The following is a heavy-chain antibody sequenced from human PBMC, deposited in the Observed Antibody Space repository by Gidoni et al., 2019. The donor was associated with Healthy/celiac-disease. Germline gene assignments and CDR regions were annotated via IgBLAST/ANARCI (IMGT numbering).Heavy chain of an antibody. V-gene: IGHV3-21*01. CDR3: ALGGVGANNFDY. CDR2: ISSSSSYI. J-gene: IGHJ4*02. Sequence: EVQLVESGGGLVKPGGSLRLSCAASGSTFSSYSMNWVRQAPGKGLEWVSSISSSSSYIYYADSVKGRFTISRDNAKNSLYLQMNSLRAEDTAVYYCALGGVGANNFDYWGQGTLVTVSS. D-gene: IGHD1-26*01. CDR1: GSTFSSYS.